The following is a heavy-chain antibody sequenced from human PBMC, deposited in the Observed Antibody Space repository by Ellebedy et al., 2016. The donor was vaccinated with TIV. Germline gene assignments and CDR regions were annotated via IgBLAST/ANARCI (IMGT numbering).Heavy chain of an antibody. J-gene: IGHJ3*02. CDR3: ARDGNDYGIDAFDI. CDR2: IYYSGRT. Sequence: SETLSLTCTVSGASIDSGGYYWSWIRHHPDRGLEWIGYIYYSGRTDYNPSLKSRVTMSIDTSKTQFSLKLTSVTVADTAVYYCARDGNDYGIDAFDIWGHGTTVTVS. V-gene: IGHV4-31*03. D-gene: IGHD4-17*01. CDR1: GASIDSGGYY.